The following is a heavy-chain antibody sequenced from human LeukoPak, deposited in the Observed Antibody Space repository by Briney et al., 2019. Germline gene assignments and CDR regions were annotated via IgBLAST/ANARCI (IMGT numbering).Heavy chain of an antibody. CDR1: GFNFGIYG. V-gene: IGHV3-33*06. Sequence: GGSLRLSCTASGFNFGIYGMHWVRQAPGKGLEWVAVMWDDGTNEYYVESVKGRFTISRDNGKRTLYLQMNSLRAEDTAVYYCAKGGRIWGSYRFDGFDIWGQGITVTVSS. D-gene: IGHD3-16*02. CDR3: AKGGRIWGSYRFDGFDI. CDR2: MWDDGTNE. J-gene: IGHJ3*02.